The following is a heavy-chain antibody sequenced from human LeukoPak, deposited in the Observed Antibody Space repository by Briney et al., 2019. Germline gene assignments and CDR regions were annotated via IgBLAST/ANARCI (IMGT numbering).Heavy chain of an antibody. CDR2: IYYSGST. D-gene: IGHD5-24*01. J-gene: IGHJ6*02. CDR3: ARINVATIHYYYGMDV. Sequence: SETLSLTCTVSGGSISSSSYYWSWIRQPPGKGLEWIGYIYYSGSTNYNPSLKSRVTISVDTSKNQFSLKLSSVTAADTAVYYCARINVATIHYYYGMDVWGQGTTVTVSS. V-gene: IGHV4-61*05. CDR1: GGSISSSSYY.